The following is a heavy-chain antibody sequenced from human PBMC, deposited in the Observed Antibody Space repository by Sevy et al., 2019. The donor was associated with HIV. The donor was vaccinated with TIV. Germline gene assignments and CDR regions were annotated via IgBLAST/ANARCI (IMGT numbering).Heavy chain of an antibody. CDR2: ISTGGGFT. J-gene: IGHJ4*02. CDR3: AKDFLSPNYYGTQFDF. CDR1: GFTFNSYA. Sequence: GGSLRLSCATSGFTFNSYAMSWVRQAPGKGLEWVSTISTGGGFTYDADSVKGRFSISRDNFNNTLFLQMNSLRADDTAMYYCAKDFLSPNYYGTQFDFWGQGTVVTVSS. V-gene: IGHV3-23*01. D-gene: IGHD3-10*01.